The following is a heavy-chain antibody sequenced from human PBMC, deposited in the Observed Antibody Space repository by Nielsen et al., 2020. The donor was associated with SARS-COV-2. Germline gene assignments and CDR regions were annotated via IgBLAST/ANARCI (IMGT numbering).Heavy chain of an antibody. CDR1: GDSVSGYFVD. CDR3: ARDGIVAGGAFDF. J-gene: IGHJ3*01. D-gene: IGHD5-12*01. CDR2: TYYRSKWYT. V-gene: IGHV6-1*01. Sequence: SCGISGDSVSGYFVDWDCNRQSPSSGLDWLGSTYYRSKWYTAYGISVKGRITISADSSQNQFSLQLKTVTPEDAAMYCCARDGIVAGGAFDFWGQGTVVTVSS.